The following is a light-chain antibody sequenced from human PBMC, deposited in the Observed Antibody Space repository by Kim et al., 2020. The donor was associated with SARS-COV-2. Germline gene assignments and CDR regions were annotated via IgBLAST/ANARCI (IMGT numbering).Light chain of an antibody. CDR1: QTVSSY. Sequence: SPGERATLSCRASQTVSSYLAWYQQKPGQAPRLLIYGAAVRATGIPPRFSGSGSGTDFSLTINGLQSEDFAVYFCQQYTSWPLTFGGGTKVDIK. CDR3: QQYTSWPLT. CDR2: GAA. J-gene: IGKJ4*01. V-gene: IGKV3D-15*01.